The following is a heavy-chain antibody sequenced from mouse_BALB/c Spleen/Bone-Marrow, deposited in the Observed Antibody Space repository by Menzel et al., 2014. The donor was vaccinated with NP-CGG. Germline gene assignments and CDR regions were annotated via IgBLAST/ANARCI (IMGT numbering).Heavy chain of an antibody. CDR1: GFSFSSYS. CDR3: SKDGGYDYSYYFDY. CDR2: ISSGGHDT. D-gene: IGHD2-4*01. Sequence: EVKLVESGGGLVKPGGSLKLSCAASGFSFSSYSMSWVRQTPEKRLEWVATISSGGHDTYYPDSVKGRFTISRDNAKNPRYLQMSSLKSEDTAMYYCSKDGGYDYSYYFDYWGQGTTLTVSS. J-gene: IGHJ2*01. V-gene: IGHV5-6-4*01.